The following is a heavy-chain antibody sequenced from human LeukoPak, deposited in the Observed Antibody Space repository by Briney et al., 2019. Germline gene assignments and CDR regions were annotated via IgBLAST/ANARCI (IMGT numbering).Heavy chain of an antibody. V-gene: IGHV3-33*01. Sequence: GGSLRLSCAASGFTFSSYGMHWVRQAPGKGLEWVAVIWYDGSNKYHADSVKGRFTISRDNSKNTLYLQMNSLRAEDTAVYYCARDRVLWLPFDAFDIWGQGTMVTVSS. CDR3: ARDRVLWLPFDAFDI. CDR2: IWYDGSNK. J-gene: IGHJ3*02. D-gene: IGHD3-10*01. CDR1: GFTFSSYG.